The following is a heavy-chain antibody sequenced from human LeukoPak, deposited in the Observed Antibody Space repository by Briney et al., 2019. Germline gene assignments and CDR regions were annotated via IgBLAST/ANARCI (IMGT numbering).Heavy chain of an antibody. CDR2: ISYDGSNK. CDR3: AKNRGYSSGWYGYYFDY. Sequence: GGSLRLSCAASGFTFSSYGMHWVRQAPGKGLEWVAVISYDGSNKYYADSVKGRFTISRDNSKNTLYLQMNSLRAEDTAVYYCAKNRGYSSGWYGYYFDYWGQGTLVTVSS. D-gene: IGHD6-19*01. CDR1: GFTFSSYG. V-gene: IGHV3-30*18. J-gene: IGHJ4*02.